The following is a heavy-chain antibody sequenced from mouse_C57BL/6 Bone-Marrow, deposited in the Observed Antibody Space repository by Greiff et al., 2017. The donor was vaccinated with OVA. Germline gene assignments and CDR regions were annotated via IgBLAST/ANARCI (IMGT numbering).Heavy chain of an antibody. CDR1: GYPFTSSW. Sequence: QVQLQQPGAELVKPGASVKVSCKASGYPFTSSWMHWVKQRPGQGLEWIGRIHPSDSDTNYNQKFKGKATLTVDKSSSTAYMQLSSLTSEDSAVYYCAISLLLRWRFAYWGQGTLVTVSA. D-gene: IGHD1-1*01. V-gene: IGHV1-74*01. CDR2: IHPSDSDT. J-gene: IGHJ3*01. CDR3: AISLLLRWRFAY.